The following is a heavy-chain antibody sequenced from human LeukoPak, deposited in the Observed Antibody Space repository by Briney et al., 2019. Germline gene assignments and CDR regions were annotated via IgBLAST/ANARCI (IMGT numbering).Heavy chain of an antibody. D-gene: IGHD3-3*01. Sequence: SETLSLTCAVYGGSFSGYYWSWIRQPPGKGLEWIGEINHSGSTNYNPSLKSRVTISVDTSKNQFSLKLSSVTAADTAVYYCARVFTIFGVPVNFDPWGQGTLVTVSS. CDR2: INHSGST. CDR1: GGSFSGYY. V-gene: IGHV4-34*01. CDR3: ARVFTIFGVPVNFDP. J-gene: IGHJ5*02.